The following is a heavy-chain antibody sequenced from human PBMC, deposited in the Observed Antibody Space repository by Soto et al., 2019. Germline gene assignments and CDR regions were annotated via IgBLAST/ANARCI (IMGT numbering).Heavy chain of an antibody. CDR3: AKIADFDY. V-gene: IGHV4-38-2*01. CDR2: VYQTGSI. Sequence: SETLSLTCAVSGDSISSGFYWTWIRQPPGKGLEWIGSVYQTGSIHYNPSLKSRVTISVDTSKNQFSLKMISVTASDTAVFYCAKIADFDYWGPGTLVTVSS. J-gene: IGHJ4*02. CDR1: GDSISSGFY.